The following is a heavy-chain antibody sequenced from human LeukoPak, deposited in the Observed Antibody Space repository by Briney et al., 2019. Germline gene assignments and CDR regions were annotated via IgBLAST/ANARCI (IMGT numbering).Heavy chain of an antibody. CDR2: IIPIFGTA. J-gene: IGHJ5*02. CDR1: GGTFSSYA. V-gene: IGHV1-69*01. D-gene: IGHD1-26*01. Sequence: ASVKVSCKASGGTFSSYAISWVRQAPGQGLEWMGGIIPIFGTANYAQKFQGRVTITADESTSTAYMELSSLRSEDTAVYYCTRDAYSTSSSGFDPWGQGTRVTVSS. CDR3: TRDAYSTSSSGFDP.